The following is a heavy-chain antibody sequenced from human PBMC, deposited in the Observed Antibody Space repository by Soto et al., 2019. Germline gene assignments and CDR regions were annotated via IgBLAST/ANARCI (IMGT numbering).Heavy chain of an antibody. CDR1: GFTFSRDN. D-gene: IGHD3-10*01. CDR3: ARGLWFGELPYFDY. J-gene: IGHJ4*02. Sequence: EVQLVESGGGLVKPGGSLRLSCAASGFTFSRDNMNWVRQAPGKGLEWVSSISGSSSYIHYADSVKGRFTISRDNDKNSLYLQMNSLRAEDTAVYYCARGLWFGELPYFDYWGQGTLVTVSS. CDR2: ISGSSSYI. V-gene: IGHV3-21*01.